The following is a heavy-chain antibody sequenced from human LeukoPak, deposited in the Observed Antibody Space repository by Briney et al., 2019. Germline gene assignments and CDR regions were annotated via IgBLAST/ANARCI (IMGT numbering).Heavy chain of an antibody. J-gene: IGHJ6*03. CDR2: ISNIGDT. CDR1: GFTFSRFA. Sequence: GGSLRLSCAASGFTFSRFAMGWVRQTPGKGLEWVSTISNIGDTYFADSVKGRFTISRDNSKDTLYLQMSSLRAEDTAVYYCAKYFGFCGVTGCPAGWCMDVWGTRTTVTVSS. D-gene: IGHD2-21*01. CDR3: AKYFGFCGVTGCPAGWCMDV. V-gene: IGHV3-23*01.